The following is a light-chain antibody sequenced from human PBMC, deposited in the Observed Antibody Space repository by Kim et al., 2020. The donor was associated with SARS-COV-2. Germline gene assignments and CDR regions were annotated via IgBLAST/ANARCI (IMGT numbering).Light chain of an antibody. CDR1: QSVSSSY. CDR3: QKYGSSHRT. CDR2: GAS. Sequence: DIVLTQSPGTLSLSPGERATLSCRASQSVSSSYLAWYQQKPGQAPRLLIYGASSRATGIPDRFSGSGSGTDFTLTISRLEPEDFAVYYCQKYGSSHRTFGKGTKVDIK. J-gene: IGKJ1*01. V-gene: IGKV3-20*01.